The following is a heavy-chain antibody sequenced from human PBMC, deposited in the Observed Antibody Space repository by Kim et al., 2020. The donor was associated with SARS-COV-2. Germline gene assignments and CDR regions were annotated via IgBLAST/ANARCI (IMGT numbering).Heavy chain of an antibody. V-gene: IGHV3-64*02. CDR1: GFTFSSYA. D-gene: IGHD6-19*01. CDR3: ARVVYNGGWYYLDY. Sequence: GGSLRLSCAASGFTFSSYAMHWVRQAPGKGLEYVSAISTNGGSTKYADSVEGRFTISRDNSKNTLYLQMDSLRAEDMAVYYCARVVYNGGWYYLDYWGQGTLVTVSS. J-gene: IGHJ4*02. CDR2: ISTNGGST.